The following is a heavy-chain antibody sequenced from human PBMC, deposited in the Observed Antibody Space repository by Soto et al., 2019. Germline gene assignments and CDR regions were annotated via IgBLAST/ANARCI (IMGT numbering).Heavy chain of an antibody. CDR2: ISYDGRNK. V-gene: IGHV3-30*04. D-gene: IGHD1-1*01. Sequence: QVQLVESGGGVVQPGRSLRLSCVASGLTFSSYAMHWVRQAPGKGLEWVAVISYDGRNKYYADSVKGRFTISRDNSKNTLYLQMNSLRAEDTTVYYCAREIEQLPDYWGQGTLVTVSS. CDR1: GLTFSSYA. CDR3: AREIEQLPDY. J-gene: IGHJ4*02.